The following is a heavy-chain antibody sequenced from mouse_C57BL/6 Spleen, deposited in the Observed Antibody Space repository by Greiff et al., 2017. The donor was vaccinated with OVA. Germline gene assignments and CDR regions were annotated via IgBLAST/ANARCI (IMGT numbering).Heavy chain of an antibody. V-gene: IGHV1-39*01. Sequence: EVQLQQSGPELVKPGASVKISCKASGYSFTDYNMNWVKQSNGKSLEWIGVINPNYGTTSYNQKFKGKATLTVDQSSSTAYMQLNSLTSEDSAVYYCARGFITTVVEGWYFDVWGTGTTVTVSS. J-gene: IGHJ1*03. CDR1: GYSFTDYN. D-gene: IGHD1-1*01. CDR3: ARGFITTVVEGWYFDV. CDR2: INPNYGTT.